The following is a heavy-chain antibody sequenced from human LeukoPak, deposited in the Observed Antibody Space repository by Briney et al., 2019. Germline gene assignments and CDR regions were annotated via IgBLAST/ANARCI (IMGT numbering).Heavy chain of an antibody. CDR2: IYYSGST. D-gene: IGHD2-15*01. V-gene: IGHV4-59*12. Sequence: SETLSLTCAVYGGSFSGYYWSWIRQPPGKGLEWIGYIYYSGSTNYNPSLKSRVTISVDTSKNQVSLRLSSVTAADAAVYYCARKAGYCSGGSCYPPPRFYYYMDVWGKGTTVTVSS. CDR3: ARKAGYCSGGSCYPPPRFYYYMDV. J-gene: IGHJ6*03. CDR1: GGSFSGYY.